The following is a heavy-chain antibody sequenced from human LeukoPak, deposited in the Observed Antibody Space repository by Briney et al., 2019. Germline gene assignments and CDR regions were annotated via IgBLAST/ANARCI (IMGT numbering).Heavy chain of an antibody. Sequence: GGSLRLSCAASGFTFSSYAMSWVRQAPGKGLEWVSGISGSGDNTYYADSVKGRFNISRDSSKNTLHLQMSSLRVEDTAVYYCASQGRGAFDIWGQGTMVTVSS. CDR1: GFTFSSYA. J-gene: IGHJ3*02. CDR3: ASQGRGAFDI. CDR2: ISGSGDNT. V-gene: IGHV3-23*01. D-gene: IGHD3-10*01.